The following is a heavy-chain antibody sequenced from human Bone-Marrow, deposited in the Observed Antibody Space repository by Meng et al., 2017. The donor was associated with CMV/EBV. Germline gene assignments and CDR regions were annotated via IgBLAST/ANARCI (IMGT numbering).Heavy chain of an antibody. CDR2: INWNGGST. CDR1: GFTFDDYG. J-gene: IGHJ4*02. CDR3: ARDEGGDNYFDY. D-gene: IGHD2-21*01. V-gene: IGHV3-20*04. Sequence: GGSLRLSCAASGFTFDDYGMSWVRQAPGKGLEWVSGINWNGGSTGYADSVKGRFTISRDNSKNTLYLQMNSLRAEDTAVYYCARDEGGDNYFDYWGQGTLVTVSS.